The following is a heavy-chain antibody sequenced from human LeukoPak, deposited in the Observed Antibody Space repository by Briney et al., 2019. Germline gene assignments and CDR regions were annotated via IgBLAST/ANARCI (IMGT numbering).Heavy chain of an antibody. D-gene: IGHD3-22*01. CDR2: IYYSGST. V-gene: IGHV4-59*08. J-gene: IGHJ4*02. CDR3: ARLSGLGRYYYDSSGFDY. CDR1: GFTVSSNY. Sequence: GSLRLSCAASGFTVSSNYMSWVRQAPGKGLEWIGYIYYSGSTNYNPSLKSRVTISVDTSKNQFSLKLSSVTAADTAVYYCARLSGLGRYYYDSSGFDYWGQGTLVTVSS.